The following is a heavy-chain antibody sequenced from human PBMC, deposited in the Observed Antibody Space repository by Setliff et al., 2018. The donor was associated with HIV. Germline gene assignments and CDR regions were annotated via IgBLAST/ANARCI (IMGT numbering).Heavy chain of an antibody. CDR1: GHSLTSNH. CDR2: INPNDGYT. Sequence: ASVKVSWKASGHSLTSNHFHWGRQAPGKGLEWMGTINPNDGYTIYAPAFQGRVTMTRDTSITTAYMDLTSLRSDDTAVYYCAREGFYCTNGVCYRPFDYWGQGTLVTAPQ. D-gene: IGHD2-8*01. J-gene: IGHJ4*02. CDR3: AREGFYCTNGVCYRPFDY. V-gene: IGHV1-2*02.